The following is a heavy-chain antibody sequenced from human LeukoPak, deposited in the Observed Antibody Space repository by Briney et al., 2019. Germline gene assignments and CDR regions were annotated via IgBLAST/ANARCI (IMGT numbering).Heavy chain of an antibody. J-gene: IGHJ2*01. CDR3: ARRVYSGSYNWYFDL. V-gene: IGHV4-39*01. D-gene: IGHD1-26*01. CDR1: GGSISTSTYY. CDR2: ISYSGSA. Sequence: SETLSLTCTVFGGSISTSTYYWGWIRQPPGKGLEWIGSISYSGSAYNNPSLKSRVTISVDTSKNQFSLKLSSVTAPDTAVYYCARRVYSGSYNWYFDLWGRGTLVTVSS.